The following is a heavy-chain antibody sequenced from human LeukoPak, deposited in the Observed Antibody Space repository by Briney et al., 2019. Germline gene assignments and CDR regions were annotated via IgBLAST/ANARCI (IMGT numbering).Heavy chain of an antibody. CDR2: INPNSGGT. D-gene: IGHD3-22*01. CDR1: GYTFTGYY. CDR3: ARDLGIGSSGLYY. J-gene: IGHJ4*02. Sequence: GASVKVSCKASGYTFTGYYMHWVRQAPGQGLEWMGRINPNSGGTNYAQKFQGRVTMTRDTSISTAYMELSRLRSDDTAVYYCARDLGIGSSGLYYWGQGTLVTVSS. V-gene: IGHV1-2*06.